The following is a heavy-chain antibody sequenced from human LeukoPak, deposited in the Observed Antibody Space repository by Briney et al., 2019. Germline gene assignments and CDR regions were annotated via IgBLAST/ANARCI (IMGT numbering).Heavy chain of an antibody. D-gene: IGHD4-23*01. V-gene: IGHV1-69*04. CDR3: ARASKPTTVVTPDEYFQH. CDR1: GGTFSSYA. CDR2: IIPILGIA. J-gene: IGHJ1*01. Sequence: SVKVSCKASGGTFSSYAISWVRQAPGQGLEWMGRIIPILGIANYAQKFQGRVTITADKSTSTAYMELSSLRSEDTAVYYCARASKPTTVVTPDEYFQHWGQGTLVTVSS.